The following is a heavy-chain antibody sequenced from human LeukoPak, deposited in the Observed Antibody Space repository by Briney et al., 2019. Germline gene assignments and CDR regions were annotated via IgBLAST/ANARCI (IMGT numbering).Heavy chain of an antibody. CDR1: GFTFSDYY. J-gene: IGHJ6*03. CDR2: ISSSGRTI. Sequence: GGSLGLSCAASGFTFSDYYMSWIRQAPGKGLEWVSKISSSGRTINYADSVKGRLTISRDNAKNSLYLQMNSLRAEDTAVYYCARGSPTIPHYYYYYMDVWGKGTTVTVSS. D-gene: IGHD3-9*01. V-gene: IGHV3-11*04. CDR3: ARGSPTIPHYYYYYMDV.